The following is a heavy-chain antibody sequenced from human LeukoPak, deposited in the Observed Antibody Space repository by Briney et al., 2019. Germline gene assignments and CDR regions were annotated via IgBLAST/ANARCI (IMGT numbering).Heavy chain of an antibody. CDR2: IKQDGSEK. J-gene: IGHJ4*02. D-gene: IGHD6-13*01. Sequence: PGGSLRLSCVASGFTFGNYWMSCVRQAPGKGLEWVANIKQDGSEKYYVDSAKGRFTISRDNAKNSLYLQMNSLRAEDTAVYYCARAIGSGTEDYWGQGSLVTVSS. CDR1: GFTFGNYW. V-gene: IGHV3-7*01. CDR3: ARAIGSGTEDY.